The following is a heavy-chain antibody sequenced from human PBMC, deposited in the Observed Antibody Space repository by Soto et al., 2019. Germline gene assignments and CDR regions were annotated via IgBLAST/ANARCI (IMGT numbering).Heavy chain of an antibody. J-gene: IGHJ4*02. D-gene: IGHD5-18*01. Sequence: PSETPSLTCAVYGGSFSSYHWSWIRQTPGKGLEWIGEINHLTTTNYNPSLKSRVIISLDTPKNQFSLKLSSVTAADTAVYYCARGYDTALAPIFWGQGILVTVSS. V-gene: IGHV4-34*01. CDR2: INHLTTT. CDR3: ARGYDTALAPIF. CDR1: GGSFSSYH.